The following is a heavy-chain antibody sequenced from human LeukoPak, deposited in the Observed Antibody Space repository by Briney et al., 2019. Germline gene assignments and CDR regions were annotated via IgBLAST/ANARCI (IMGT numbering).Heavy chain of an antibody. J-gene: IGHJ6*03. CDR2: IWYDGSNK. Sequence: GGSLRLSCVASGFTFSSFGMHWVRQAPGKGLEWVGLIWYDGSNKYYGDSVKGRFTTSTNNSTNTMYVQMHSLRPEDTAVYYCAKGDYYGSGSAMDVWGKGTTVTVSS. D-gene: IGHD3-10*01. CDR1: GFTFSSFG. CDR3: AKGDYYGSGSAMDV. V-gene: IGHV3-33*06.